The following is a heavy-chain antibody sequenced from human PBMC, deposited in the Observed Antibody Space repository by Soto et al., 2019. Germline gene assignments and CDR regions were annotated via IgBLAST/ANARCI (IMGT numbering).Heavy chain of an antibody. V-gene: IGHV1-18*01. CDR3: ARHHGPTTSENWFDP. CDR2: ISTYSGDT. Sequence: QVHLVQSGVEVKTPGASVKVSCQASGYTFFTYDISWVRQAPGQGLEWMGWISTYSGDTKYAQKFQGRVTMTPDTSTTTASLELRSLRSDDTAVYYCARHHGPTTSENWFDPWGQGTMVTVSS. CDR1: GYTFFTYD. D-gene: IGHD5-12*01. J-gene: IGHJ5*02.